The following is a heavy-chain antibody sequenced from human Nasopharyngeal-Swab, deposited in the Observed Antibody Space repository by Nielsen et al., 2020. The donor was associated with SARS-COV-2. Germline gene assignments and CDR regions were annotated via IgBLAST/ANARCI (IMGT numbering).Heavy chain of an antibody. D-gene: IGHD3-22*01. CDR1: GYTFTSYA. CDR3: ARDPPIDYDSSGYYPFDY. CDR2: INAGNGNT. J-gene: IGHJ4*02. Sequence: ASVKVSCKASGYTFTSYAMHWVRQAPGQRLEWMGWINAGNGNTKYSQKFQGRVTITRDTSASTAYMELSSLRSEDTAVYYCARDPPIDYDSSGYYPFDYWGQGTLVTASS. V-gene: IGHV1-3*01.